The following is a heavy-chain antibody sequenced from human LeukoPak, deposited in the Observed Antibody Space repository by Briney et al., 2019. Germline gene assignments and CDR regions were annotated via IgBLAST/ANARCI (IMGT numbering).Heavy chain of an antibody. V-gene: IGHV4-61*02. CDR1: GGSLSSGSYY. D-gene: IGHD3-3*01. CDR3: ARGYDFWSGYFYYYYMDV. Sequence: SETLSLTCTVSGGSLSSGSYYWSWIRQPAGKGLEWIGRIYTSGSTNYNPSLKSRVTISVDTSKSQFSLKLSSVTAADTAVYHCARGYDFWSGYFYYYYMDVWGKGTTVTVSS. CDR2: IYTSGST. J-gene: IGHJ6*03.